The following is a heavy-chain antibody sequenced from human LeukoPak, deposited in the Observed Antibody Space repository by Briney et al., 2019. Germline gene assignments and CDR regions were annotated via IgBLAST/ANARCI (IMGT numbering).Heavy chain of an antibody. CDR1: GFTFSSYW. J-gene: IGHJ5*02. Sequence: PGGSLRLSCAASGFTFSSYWMSWVRQAPGKGLEWVANIKQDGSEKYYVDSVKGRFTISRDNAKNSLYLQMNSLRAEDTAVYYCARDQDCSSTSCYLGWFDPWGQGTLVTVSS. D-gene: IGHD2-2*01. CDR3: ARDQDCSSTSCYLGWFDP. V-gene: IGHV3-7*01. CDR2: IKQDGSEK.